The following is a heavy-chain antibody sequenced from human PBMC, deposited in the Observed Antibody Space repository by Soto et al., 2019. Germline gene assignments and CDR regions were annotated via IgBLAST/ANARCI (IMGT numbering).Heavy chain of an antibody. J-gene: IGHJ4*02. CDR2: ISSSGSTI. CDR3: ARDRNIVATIAVIDY. V-gene: IGHV3-11*01. CDR1: GFTFSDYY. D-gene: IGHD5-12*01. Sequence: GGSLRLSCAASGFTFSDYYMSWIRQAPGKGLEWVSYISSSGSTIYYADSVKGRFTISRDNAKNSLYLQMNSLRAEDTAVYYCARDRNIVATIAVIDYWGQGTLVTVSS.